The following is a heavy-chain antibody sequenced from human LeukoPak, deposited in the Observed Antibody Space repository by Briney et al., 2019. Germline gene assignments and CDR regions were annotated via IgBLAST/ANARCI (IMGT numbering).Heavy chain of an antibody. D-gene: IGHD6-13*01. CDR2: ISASGGDT. CDR3: AKDAAGPEY. V-gene: IGHV3-23*01. J-gene: IGHJ4*02. Sequence: AGGSLRLSCAASGFTFSNAWMSWIRQAPGKGLEWVSGISASGGDTWYPDSVKGRFTISRDNSKNTLFLQMNSLRVEDTAIYYCAKDAAGPEYWGQGTRVTVSS. CDR1: GFTFSNAW.